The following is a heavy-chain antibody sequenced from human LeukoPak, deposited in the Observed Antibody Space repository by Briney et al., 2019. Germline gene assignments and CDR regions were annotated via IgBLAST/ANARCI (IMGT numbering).Heavy chain of an antibody. V-gene: IGHV3-23*01. CDR3: ARWVTYYYDSSGYLDY. D-gene: IGHD3-22*01. CDR1: GFTFSSYA. Sequence: PGGSLRLSCAASGFTFSSYAMSWVRQAPGKGLEWVSAISGSGGSTYYADSVKGRFTISRDNSKNTLYLQMNSLRAEDTAVYYCARWVTYYYDSSGYLDYWGQGTLVTVSS. CDR2: ISGSGGST. J-gene: IGHJ4*02.